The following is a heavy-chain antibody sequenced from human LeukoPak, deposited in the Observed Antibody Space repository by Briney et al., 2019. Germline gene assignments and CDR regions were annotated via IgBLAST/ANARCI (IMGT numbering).Heavy chain of an antibody. V-gene: IGHV4-31*03. D-gene: IGHD3-22*01. Sequence: SETLSLTCTVSGGSISSGGYYWSWIRQHPGKGLGWIGYIYYSGSTYYNPSLKSRVTISVDTSKNQFSLRLSSVTAADTAVYYCARPPPGWYYDNSGQYYFDTWGQGALVTVSS. CDR3: ARPPPGWYYDNSGQYYFDT. J-gene: IGHJ4*02. CDR2: IYYSGST. CDR1: GGSISSGGYY.